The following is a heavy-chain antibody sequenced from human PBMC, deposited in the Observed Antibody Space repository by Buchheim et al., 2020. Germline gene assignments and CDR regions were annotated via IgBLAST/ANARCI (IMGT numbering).Heavy chain of an antibody. Sequence: EFQLLDSGGGLVQPGGSLRLSCEASGFTFSNTDMSWVRQTPGRGLEWVSTISGDSENTYYADPVRGRFTIFRDNSKNTVYLQLSSLRAADTALYYCAKNSGWFNTWGQGTL. V-gene: IGHV3-23*01. CDR3: AKNSGWFNT. D-gene: IGHD1-26*01. J-gene: IGHJ5*02. CDR2: ISGDSENT. CDR1: GFTFSNTD.